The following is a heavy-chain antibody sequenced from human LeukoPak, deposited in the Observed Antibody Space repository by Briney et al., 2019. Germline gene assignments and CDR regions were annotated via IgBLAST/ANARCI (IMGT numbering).Heavy chain of an antibody. CDR3: AKGYYDSSLHYFDY. CDR2: ISGSGGST. J-gene: IGHJ4*02. Sequence: GGSLRLSCAASGFTFSDYYMSWIRQAPGKGLEWVAGISGSGGSTYYADSVKGRFTISRDNSKNTLYLQMNSLRAEDTAVYYCAKGYYDSSLHYFDYWGQGILVTVSS. V-gene: IGHV3-23*01. D-gene: IGHD3-22*01. CDR1: GFTFSDYY.